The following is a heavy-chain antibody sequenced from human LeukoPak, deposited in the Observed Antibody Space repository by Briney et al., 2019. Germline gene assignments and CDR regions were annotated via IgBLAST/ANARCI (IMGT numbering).Heavy chain of an antibody. J-gene: IGHJ4*02. D-gene: IGHD2-15*01. V-gene: IGHV1-46*01. CDR3: ARENENAKYCSVGSCYPFDY. CDR2: IDPSGGGT. Sequence: ASVKVSCKASGYTFTSYYMHWVRQAPGQGLEWMGIIDPSGGGTSYTQKFQGRVTMTRDTSTSTVYMELSSLRSEDTAVYYCARENENAKYCSVGSCYPFDYWGQGTLVTVSS. CDR1: GYTFTSYY.